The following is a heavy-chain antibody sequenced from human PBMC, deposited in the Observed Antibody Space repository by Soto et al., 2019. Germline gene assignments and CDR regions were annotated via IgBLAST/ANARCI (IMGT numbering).Heavy chain of an antibody. D-gene: IGHD6-6*01. Sequence: QVQLVRSGAEVMKPGYSVKVSCKASGGTFSSYTISWVRQAPGQGLEWMGRIIPILGIANYAQKFQGRVTITADKSTSTAYMELSSLRSEDTAVYYCASASPPLVLHYWGQGTLVTVSS. CDR1: GGTFSSYT. CDR3: ASASPPLVLHY. V-gene: IGHV1-69*02. J-gene: IGHJ4*02. CDR2: IIPILGIA.